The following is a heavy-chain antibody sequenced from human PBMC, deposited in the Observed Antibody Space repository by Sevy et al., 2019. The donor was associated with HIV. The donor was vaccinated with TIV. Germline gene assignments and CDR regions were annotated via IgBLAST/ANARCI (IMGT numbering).Heavy chain of an antibody. V-gene: IGHV4-38-2*02. J-gene: IGHJ4*02. CDR1: DDSISSGYY. D-gene: IGHD6-25*01. CDR2: IYHTGST. Sequence: SETLSLTCTVSDDSISSGYYWGWIRQPPGKGLEWIGSIYHTGSTYYNPSLKSRVIISVDTSKNQFSLKLSSVAAPDTAVYYCARRTIAASPWDYWGQGTLVTVSS. CDR3: ARRTIAASPWDY.